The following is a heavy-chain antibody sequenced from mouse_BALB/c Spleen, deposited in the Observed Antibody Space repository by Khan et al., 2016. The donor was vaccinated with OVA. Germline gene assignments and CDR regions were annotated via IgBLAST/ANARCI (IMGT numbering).Heavy chain of an antibody. CDR2: IFPGTGTT. J-gene: IGHJ3*01. V-gene: IGHV1S132*01. CDR1: GYSFSSYW. CDR3: ARGYFGNYEFVY. Sequence: QVQLQQSGAELVKPGASVKLSCKTSGYSFSSYWIQWVKQRPGQGLGWIGQIFPGTGTTYYNENFKGKATLTVDTSSSTAYMQLSSLTSEDSAGYFCARGYFGNYEFVYWGRGTLVTVSP. D-gene: IGHD2-1*01.